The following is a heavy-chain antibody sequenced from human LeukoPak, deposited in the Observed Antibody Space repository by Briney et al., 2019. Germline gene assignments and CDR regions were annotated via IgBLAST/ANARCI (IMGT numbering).Heavy chain of an antibody. CDR3: AREHNRDRGVVWFDP. D-gene: IGHD3-10*01. J-gene: IGHJ5*02. Sequence: SETLSLTCTVSGGSISSYYWSWIRQPPGKGLEWIGYIYYSGSTNYNPSLKSRVTISVDTSKNQFSLKLSSVTAADTAVYYCAREHNRDRGVVWFDPWGQGTLVTVSS. V-gene: IGHV4-59*01. CDR1: GGSISSYY. CDR2: IYYSGST.